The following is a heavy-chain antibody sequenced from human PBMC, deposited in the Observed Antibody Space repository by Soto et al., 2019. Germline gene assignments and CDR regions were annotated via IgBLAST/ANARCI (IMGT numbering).Heavy chain of an antibody. Sequence: QVQLVQSGAEVKKPGASVKVSCKASGYNFTSYDINWVRQATGQGLEWMGWMNPNSGNTGYAQKFQGRVTMTRNTSISPAYKELSSLRSEDKAVYYCARGPTPNLGDCRSTSCYADTDLDYCGQGPLVTVSS. D-gene: IGHD2-2*01. CDR2: MNPNSGNT. V-gene: IGHV1-8*01. CDR3: ARGPTPNLGDCRSTSCYADTDLDY. J-gene: IGHJ4*02. CDR1: GYNFTSYD.